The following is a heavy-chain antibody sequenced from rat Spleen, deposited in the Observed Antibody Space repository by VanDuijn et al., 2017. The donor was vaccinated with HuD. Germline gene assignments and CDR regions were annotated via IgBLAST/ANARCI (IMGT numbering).Heavy chain of an antibody. CDR2: INYDGRST. D-gene: IGHD4-3*01. V-gene: IGHV5-29*01. CDR3: ARLGGLRNWFAY. J-gene: IGHJ3*01. CDR1: GFTFRDYY. Sequence: EVQLVESDGGLVQPGRSLKLSCAASGFTFRDYYMAWVRQAPTKGMEWVATINYDGRSTFYRESVRDRFTISRDNGKNTLYLQMDSLRSEDTATYFCARLGGLRNWFAYWGQGTLVTV.